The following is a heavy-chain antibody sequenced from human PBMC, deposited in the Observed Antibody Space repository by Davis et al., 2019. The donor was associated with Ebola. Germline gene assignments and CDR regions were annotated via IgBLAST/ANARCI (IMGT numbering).Heavy chain of an antibody. D-gene: IGHD3-10*01. J-gene: IGHJ4*02. CDR3: ARSRSPDY. V-gene: IGHV3-23*01. CDR1: GFMFSSYA. Sequence: PGGSLRLSCAASGFMFSSYAMSWVRQAPGKGLEWVSVISGGGDSTYYIDSVKGRFTISRDNSKNTVSLQMNSLRAEDTAIYFCARSRSPDYWGQGTLVTVSP. CDR2: ISGGGDST.